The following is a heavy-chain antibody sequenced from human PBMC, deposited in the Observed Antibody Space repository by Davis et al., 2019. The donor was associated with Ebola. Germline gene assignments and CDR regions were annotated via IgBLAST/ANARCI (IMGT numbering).Heavy chain of an antibody. V-gene: IGHV3-21*01. CDR3: ARARVRSGSYQYGMDV. Sequence: GESLKISCAASGFTFSSYSMNWVRQAPGKGLEWVSSISSSSSYIYYADSVKGRFTISRDNAKNSLYLQMNSLRAEDTAVYYCARARVRSGSYQYGMDVWGQGTTVTVSS. CDR1: GFTFSSYS. CDR2: ISSSSSYI. J-gene: IGHJ6*02. D-gene: IGHD3-10*01.